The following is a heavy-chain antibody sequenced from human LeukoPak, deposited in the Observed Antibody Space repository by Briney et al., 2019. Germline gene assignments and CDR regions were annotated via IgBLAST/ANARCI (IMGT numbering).Heavy chain of an antibody. CDR2: INAGNGNT. D-gene: IGHD3-10*01. V-gene: IGHV1-3*03. J-gene: IGHJ4*02. Sequence: GASVKVSCKASGYTFTSYAMHWVRQAPGQRLEWMGWINAGNGNTKYSQEFQGRVSMTRDMSTTTVYMQLSSLRSEDTAVYYCARTSMVRGVPFDYWGQGTVVTVSS. CDR1: GYTFTSYA. CDR3: ARTSMVRGVPFDY.